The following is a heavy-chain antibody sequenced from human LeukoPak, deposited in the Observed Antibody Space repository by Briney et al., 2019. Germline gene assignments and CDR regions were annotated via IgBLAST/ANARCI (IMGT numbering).Heavy chain of an antibody. D-gene: IGHD1-26*01. V-gene: IGHV4-39*01. CDR3: ARVGSRGLISPSPRSYFDY. Sequence: PSETLSLTCTVSGGSISRSSYYWGWVRQPPGKRLEWVGSINFSGNTYYSPSVGSRVTISADTSKNQFSLRLRAVTAADTAVYYCARVGSRGLISPSPRSYFDYWGQGTLVTVSS. CDR1: GGSISRSSYY. CDR2: INFSGNT. J-gene: IGHJ4*02.